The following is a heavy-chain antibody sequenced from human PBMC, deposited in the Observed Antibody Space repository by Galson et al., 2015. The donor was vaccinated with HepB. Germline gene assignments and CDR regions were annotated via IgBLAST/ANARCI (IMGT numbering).Heavy chain of an antibody. D-gene: IGHD6-13*01. Sequence: SVKVSCKASGYTFTSYGISWVRQAPGQGLEWMGWISAYNGNTNYAQKLQGRVTMTTDTSTSTAYMELRSLRSDDTAVYYCARRETGIAAAGQGDWFDPWGQGTLVTVSS. CDR3: ARRETGIAAAGQGDWFDP. CDR1: GYTFTSYG. J-gene: IGHJ5*02. V-gene: IGHV1-18*04. CDR2: ISAYNGNT.